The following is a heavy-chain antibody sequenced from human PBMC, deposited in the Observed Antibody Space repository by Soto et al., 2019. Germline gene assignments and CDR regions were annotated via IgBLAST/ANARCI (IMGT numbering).Heavy chain of an antibody. D-gene: IGHD2-15*01. CDR1: GGSIINGQTY. CDR3: ARDAPGVAPY. Sequence: QVQLQESGPGLVKPSQTLSLTCTVSGGSIINGQTYLNWIRQHPEKGLEWMGYINYRGTTNYHPALKSRILISLDTSANQFSLRLTSATAADTAVYYCARDAPGVAPYWGQGTQVTVSS. V-gene: IGHV4-31*03. CDR2: INYRGTT. J-gene: IGHJ4*02.